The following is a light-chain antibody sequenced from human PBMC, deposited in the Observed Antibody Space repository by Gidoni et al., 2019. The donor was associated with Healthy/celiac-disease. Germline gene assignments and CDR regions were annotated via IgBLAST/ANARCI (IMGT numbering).Light chain of an antibody. CDR3: QHYYSTST. CDR2: WAS. V-gene: IGKV4-1*01. Sequence: DIVMTQSPDSMAVSLGGRATIHCKSSQSFLYSSNNKNYLAWYQQKPGQPPKLLIYWASTRESGVPHRFSGSGSGTYSTPTIRSLPADYVAFYYGQHYYSTSTFXGXTKVEIK. CDR1: QSFLYSSNNKNY. J-gene: IGKJ4*01.